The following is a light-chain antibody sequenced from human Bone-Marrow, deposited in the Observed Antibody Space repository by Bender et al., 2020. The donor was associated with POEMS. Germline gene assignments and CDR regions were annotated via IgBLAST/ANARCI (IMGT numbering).Light chain of an antibody. CDR1: SSDIGGYDY. Sequence: QSALTQPASVSGSPGQSITISCSGTSSDIGGYDYVSWYQQQPGKAPKLMMYQVSHRPSGVSNRFSGSKSGNTASLTISGLQAEDEADYYCTSYTSTSTRLFGTGTKVTVL. V-gene: IGLV2-14*01. CDR3: TSYTSTSTRL. J-gene: IGLJ1*01. CDR2: QVS.